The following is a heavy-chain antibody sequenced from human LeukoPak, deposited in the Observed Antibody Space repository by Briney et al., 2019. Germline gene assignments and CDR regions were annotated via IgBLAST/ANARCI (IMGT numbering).Heavy chain of an antibody. CDR3: ARGWLTVTTNSFAY. D-gene: IGHD4-17*01. CDR1: GFTFDDYA. Sequence: GRSLRLSCAGSGFTFDDYAMHWVRQVPGKGLEWVSGVSWNSGFIAYSDSVKGRFTISRDNAKNSLYLQMNSLTAEDTALYYCARGWLTVTTNSFAYWGQGTLVTVSS. J-gene: IGHJ4*02. V-gene: IGHV3-9*01. CDR2: VSWNSGFI.